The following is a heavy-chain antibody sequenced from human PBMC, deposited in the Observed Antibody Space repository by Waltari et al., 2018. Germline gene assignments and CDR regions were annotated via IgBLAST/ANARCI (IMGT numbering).Heavy chain of an antibody. V-gene: IGHV3-23*04. CDR1: GFSVSRNY. Sequence: VQLVESGGGLMQPGGSLRLSCAASGFSVSRNYMSWVRQAPGKGLEWVSAISGSGGSTYYADSVKGRFTISRDNSKNTLYLQMNSLRAEDTAVYYCAKEYSSSWYYFDYWGQGTLVTVSS. J-gene: IGHJ4*02. D-gene: IGHD6-13*01. CDR2: ISGSGGST. CDR3: AKEYSSSWYYFDY.